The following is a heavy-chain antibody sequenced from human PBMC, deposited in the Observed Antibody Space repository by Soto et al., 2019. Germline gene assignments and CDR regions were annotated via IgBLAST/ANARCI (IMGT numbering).Heavy chain of an antibody. D-gene: IGHD6-13*01. CDR2: IKSKTDGGTT. V-gene: IGHV3-15*07. J-gene: IGHJ6*02. Sequence: GGSLRLSCAASGFTFSNAWMNWVRQAPGKGLEWVGRIKSKTDGGTTDYAAPVKGRFTISRDDSKNTLYLQMNSLKTEDTAVYYCTTDETSSTSSSWYHLYYGMDVWGQGTTVTVSS. CDR1: GFTFSNAW. CDR3: TTDETSSTSSSWYHLYYGMDV.